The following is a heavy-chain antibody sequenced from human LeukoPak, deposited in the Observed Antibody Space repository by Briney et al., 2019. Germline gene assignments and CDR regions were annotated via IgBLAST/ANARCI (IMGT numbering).Heavy chain of an antibody. J-gene: IGHJ4*02. D-gene: IGHD3-10*01. CDR2: IKQDGNEK. CDR3: ATIKVRANNYDTDGFEY. CDR1: GFTLSSFW. V-gene: IGHV3-7*05. Sequence: GGSLRLSCAASGFTLSSFWMSWVRQAPGKGLEWVANIKQDGNEKYYADSVKGRFTISRDNAKNSLYLQMNSLRAEDTAVYYCATIKVRANNYDTDGFEYWGQGALVTVSS.